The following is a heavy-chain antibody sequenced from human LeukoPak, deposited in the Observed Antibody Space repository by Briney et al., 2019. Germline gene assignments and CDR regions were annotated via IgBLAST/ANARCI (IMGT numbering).Heavy chain of an antibody. Sequence: GGSLRLSCAASGFTLSTYWMIWVGQAQGKGLEWVANIKQDGSEISYVDSVKGRFTISRDNAKNSLYLQMNSLRAEDTAVYYCVRGNPFGGYWGQGTLVTVSS. CDR1: GFTLSTYW. J-gene: IGHJ4*02. CDR3: VRGNPFGGY. V-gene: IGHV3-7*03. D-gene: IGHD2-15*01. CDR2: IKQDGSEI.